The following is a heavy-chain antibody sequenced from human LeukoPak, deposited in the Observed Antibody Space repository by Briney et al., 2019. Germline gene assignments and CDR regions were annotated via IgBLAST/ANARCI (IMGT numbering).Heavy chain of an antibody. Sequence: SETLSLTCAVYGGSFSVYYWTWIRQPPGKGLEWIGEINHRGSTNHNPSLKSRVTISVDTSKNQFSLKLSSVTAADTAVYYCARAPATNEWRCMDYWGQGTLVTVSS. CDR3: ARAPATNEWRCMDY. D-gene: IGHD2-8*02. V-gene: IGHV4-34*01. CDR2: INHRGST. J-gene: IGHJ4*02. CDR1: GGSFSVYY.